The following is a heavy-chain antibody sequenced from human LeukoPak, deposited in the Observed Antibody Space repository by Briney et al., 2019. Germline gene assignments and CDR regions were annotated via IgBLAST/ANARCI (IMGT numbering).Heavy chain of an antibody. J-gene: IGHJ4*02. CDR2: ISYGGNYK. Sequence: PGGSLRPSCAASGFTFRNYGMHWVRQAPGKGLEWVAVISYGGNYKFYADSLKGRFTISRDTSRDTLYLQMSSLRAEDTAVYYCAKADSSDWYNLDFWGQGTLVTVST. V-gene: IGHV3-30*18. D-gene: IGHD6-19*01. CDR1: GFTFRNYG. CDR3: AKADSSDWYNLDF.